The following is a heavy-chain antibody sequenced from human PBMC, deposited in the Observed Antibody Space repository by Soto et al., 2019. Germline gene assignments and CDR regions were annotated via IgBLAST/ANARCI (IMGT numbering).Heavy chain of an antibody. Sequence: EVQLVESGGGLIQRGGSLRLSCAASGFTLSTYSLNWVRQAPRKGLEWLSYISGSSNTIYYADSVKGRFTISRDNAKNSLYLQMNGVRDGETAVYFCAWVFDLEYGMDVWGQGTTVTVSS. CDR3: AWVFDLEYGMDV. D-gene: IGHD3-10*02. J-gene: IGHJ6*02. CDR1: GFTLSTYS. CDR2: ISGSSNTI. V-gene: IGHV3-48*02.